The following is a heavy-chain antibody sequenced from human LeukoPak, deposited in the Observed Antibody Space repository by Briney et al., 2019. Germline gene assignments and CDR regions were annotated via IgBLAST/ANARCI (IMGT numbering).Heavy chain of an antibody. CDR2: VKQDGSEK. Sequence: PGGSLRLSCAASGFTFGSYWMSWVRQAPGKGLKWVANVKQDGSEKYYVDSVKGRFTISRDNGKNSLYLQINSLRAEDTAVYYCARDCSSTNCYRGGFDPWGQGTLVTVSS. D-gene: IGHD2-2*01. CDR3: ARDCSSTNCYRGGFDP. V-gene: IGHV3-7*01. J-gene: IGHJ5*02. CDR1: GFTFGSYW.